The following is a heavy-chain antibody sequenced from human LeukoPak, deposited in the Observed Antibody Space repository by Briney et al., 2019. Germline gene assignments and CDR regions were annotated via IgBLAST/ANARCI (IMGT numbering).Heavy chain of an antibody. CDR1: GYTFTGYY. Sequence: VASVKVSCKAFGYTFTGYYMHWVRQAPGQGLEWMGWINPNSGGTNYAQKFQGRVTMTRDTSISTAYMELSRLRSDDTAVYYCAREVCSGGSCYGWFDPWGQGTLVTVSS. V-gene: IGHV1-2*02. CDR2: INPNSGGT. J-gene: IGHJ5*02. CDR3: AREVCSGGSCYGWFDP. D-gene: IGHD2-15*01.